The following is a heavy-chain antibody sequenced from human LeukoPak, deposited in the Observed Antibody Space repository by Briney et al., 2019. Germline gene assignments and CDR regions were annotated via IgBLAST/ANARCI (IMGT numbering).Heavy chain of an antibody. Sequence: SETLSLTCTVSGGSISSGSYYWSWIRQPAGKGLEWIGRIYTSGSTNYNPSLKSRVTISVDTSKNQFSLKLSSVTAADTAVYYCARVVGPSSSWTPYYCMDVWGKGTTVTISS. V-gene: IGHV4-61*02. D-gene: IGHD6-13*01. CDR3: ARVVGPSSSWTPYYCMDV. CDR1: GGSISSGSYY. CDR2: IYTSGST. J-gene: IGHJ6*03.